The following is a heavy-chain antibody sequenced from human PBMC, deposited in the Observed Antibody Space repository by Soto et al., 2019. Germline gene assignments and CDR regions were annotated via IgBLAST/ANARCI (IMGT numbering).Heavy chain of an antibody. CDR2: TDYRSKLYN. Sequence: SQTLSLTCAISVDSVSSDSAAWNLISQSPSRGLEWLGRTDYRSKLYNDYAVSVKSRITINPDTSKNQFSLQLNSVTPEDTAVYSCAIEADYGDLERAAFDIWGQGTMVTVSS. CDR3: AIEADYGDLERAAFDI. CDR1: VDSVSSDSAA. J-gene: IGHJ3*02. V-gene: IGHV6-1*01. D-gene: IGHD4-17*01.